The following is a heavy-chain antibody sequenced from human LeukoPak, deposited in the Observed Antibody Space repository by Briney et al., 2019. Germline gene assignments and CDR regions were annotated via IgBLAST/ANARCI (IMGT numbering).Heavy chain of an antibody. CDR1: GFTFITYA. CDR3: ARGSGYSSGWYRY. D-gene: IGHD6-19*01. CDR2: ISYDGRNK. J-gene: IGHJ4*02. Sequence: AGGSLRLSCAASGFTFITYAMHWVRQAPGKGLEWVAVISYDGRNKYYADSVKGRFTISRDNSKKTLYLQMNSLRAEDTAVYYCARGSGYSSGWYRYWGQGTLVTVSS. V-gene: IGHV3-30*04.